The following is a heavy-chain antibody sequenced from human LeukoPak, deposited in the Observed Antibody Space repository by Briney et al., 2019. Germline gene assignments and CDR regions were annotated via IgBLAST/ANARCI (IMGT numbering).Heavy chain of an antibody. D-gene: IGHD3-22*01. V-gene: IGHV3-23*01. Sequence: GGSLRLSCAASGFTFSSYAMSWVRQAPGKGLEWVSAISGSGGSTYYADSVKGRFTISRDNSKNTLYLQMNSLRAEDTAVYYCAKAGRITMIVVVIIPPFDYWGQGTLVTVSS. CDR3: AKAGRITMIVVVIIPPFDY. CDR1: GFTFSSYA. J-gene: IGHJ4*02. CDR2: ISGSGGST.